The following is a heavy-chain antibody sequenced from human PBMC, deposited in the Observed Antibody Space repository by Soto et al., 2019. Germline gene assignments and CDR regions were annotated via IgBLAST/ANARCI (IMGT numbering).Heavy chain of an antibody. J-gene: IGHJ1*01. CDR2: VNPSGGST. Sequence: QVQLVQSGAEVKKPGASVKVSCKASGYIFTAYSMHWVRQAPGQGLEWMGVVNPSGGSTNNAQKFQGRITMTRDTSTSTVYMDLSSLKSEHTAVYYCAREENCSDGICYSEYFQRWGQGTLVTVSS. CDR1: GYIFTAYS. D-gene: IGHD2-15*01. CDR3: AREENCSDGICYSEYFQR. V-gene: IGHV1-46*01.